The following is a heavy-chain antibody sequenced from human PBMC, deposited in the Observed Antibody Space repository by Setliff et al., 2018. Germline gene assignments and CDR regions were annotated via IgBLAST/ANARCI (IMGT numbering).Heavy chain of an antibody. Sequence: GGSLRLSCAASGFTFSAYAVHWVRQAPVRGLEYVSAISNDGRRTYYTDSVKGRFTISRDNSKNTLYLQMGSLRPEDMAVYYCVRWVDGKADYWGQGTLVTVS. J-gene: IGHJ4*02. CDR1: GFTFSAYA. CDR2: ISNDGRRT. V-gene: IGHV3-64*02. CDR3: VRWVDGKADY.